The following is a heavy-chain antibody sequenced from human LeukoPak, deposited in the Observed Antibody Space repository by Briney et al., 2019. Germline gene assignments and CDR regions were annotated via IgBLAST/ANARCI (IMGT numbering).Heavy chain of an antibody. CDR2: INPNSGDT. CDR1: GYSFTGYY. V-gene: IGHV1-2*02. Sequence: ASVRVSCKASGYSFTGYYIHWVRQAPGQGLECMGWINPNSGDTNYAQKFQGRVTMTRDTSISTAYMELSGLRSDDTALYYCARDRESPYYYDYWGQGTLVTVSS. CDR3: ARDRESPYYYDY. J-gene: IGHJ4*02. D-gene: IGHD1-26*01.